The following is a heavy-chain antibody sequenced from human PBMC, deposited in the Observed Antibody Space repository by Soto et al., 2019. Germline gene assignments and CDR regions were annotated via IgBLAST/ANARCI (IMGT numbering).Heavy chain of an antibody. CDR1: GGTFSSYA. CDR3: AWREHYDCWSRYFHY. CDR2: IIPNFGTA. V-gene: IGHV1-69*12. J-gene: IGHJ4*02. Sequence: QVQLVQSGAEVKKPGSSVKVSCKASGGTFSSYAISWVRQATGQGLEWMGGIIPNFGTADYAQKFQGRVTITADESTSTAHMELSSLRSEDTDVDYCAWREHYDCWSRYFHYWGQGTLVTASS. D-gene: IGHD3-3*01.